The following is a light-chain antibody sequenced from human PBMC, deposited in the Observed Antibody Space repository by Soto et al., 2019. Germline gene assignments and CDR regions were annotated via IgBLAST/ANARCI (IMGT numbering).Light chain of an antibody. CDR1: QDINNW. Sequence: DIQVTQSPSSVSASVGDRVTITCRASQDINNWLGWYQQKPGKAPKLLIYTTSNLQSGVPSRFRGRGSGTDFTLTISSLQPEDFATYYCQQANSFPLTFGGGTKVEIK. CDR2: TTS. V-gene: IGKV1D-12*01. CDR3: QQANSFPLT. J-gene: IGKJ4*01.